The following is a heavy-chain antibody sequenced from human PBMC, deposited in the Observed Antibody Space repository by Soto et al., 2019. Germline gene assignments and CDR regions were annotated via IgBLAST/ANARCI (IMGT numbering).Heavy chain of an antibody. Sequence: EVQLVESGGGLVQPGGSLRLSCAASGFSFTSYWMDWVRQAPGKGLEWVAMINEDGSEKYYVDSVKGRFTISRDNAKNSLYLEMDSLRAGDTAVYYCVTDYDAKGWGTYWGQGNLVTVSS. CDR1: GFSFTSYW. V-gene: IGHV3-7*04. D-gene: IGHD3-16*01. CDR2: INEDGSEK. CDR3: VTDYDAKGWGTY. J-gene: IGHJ4*02.